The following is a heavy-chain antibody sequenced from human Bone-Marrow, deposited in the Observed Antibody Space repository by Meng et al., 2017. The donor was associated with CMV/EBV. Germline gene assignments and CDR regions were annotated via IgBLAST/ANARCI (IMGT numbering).Heavy chain of an antibody. D-gene: IGHD2-2*02. CDR2: ISYDGGNK. Sequence: GGSLRLSCAASGFTFSSYAMHWVRQAPGKGLEWVAVISYDGGNKYYADSVKGRFTISRDNSKNTLYLQMNSLRAEDTAVYYCAREGAYCSSTSCYNDYYYYGMDVWGQGTTVTVSS. V-gene: IGHV3-30*04. J-gene: IGHJ6*02. CDR3: AREGAYCSSTSCYNDYYYYGMDV. CDR1: GFTFSSYA.